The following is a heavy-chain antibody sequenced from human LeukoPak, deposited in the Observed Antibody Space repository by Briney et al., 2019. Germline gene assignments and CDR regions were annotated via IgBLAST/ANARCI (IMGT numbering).Heavy chain of an antibody. Sequence: GGSLRLSCAASGFTFSSYSMNWVRQAPGKGLEWVSSISSSSSYIYYADSVKGRFTISRDNAKNSLYLQMNSLRAEDTAVYYCARAQSITMVRGVKLHRSYAFDIWGQGTMVTVSS. CDR2: ISSSSSYI. CDR1: GFTFSSYS. D-gene: IGHD3-10*01. CDR3: ARAQSITMVRGVKLHRSYAFDI. J-gene: IGHJ3*02. V-gene: IGHV3-21*01.